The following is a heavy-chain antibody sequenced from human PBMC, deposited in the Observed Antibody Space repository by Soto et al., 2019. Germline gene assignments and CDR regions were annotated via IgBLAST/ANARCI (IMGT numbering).Heavy chain of an antibody. CDR2: INPNSGGT. CDR3: ARGAAPLDYYYYGMDV. CDR1: GYTFTGYY. V-gene: IGHV1-2*04. Sequence: ASVKVSCKASGYTFTGYYMHWVRQAPGQGLEWMGWINPNSGGTNYAQKFQGWVTMSRDTSISTAYMELSRLRSDDTAVYYCARGAAPLDYYYYGMDVWGKGTTVTVSS. D-gene: IGHD2-15*01. J-gene: IGHJ6*04.